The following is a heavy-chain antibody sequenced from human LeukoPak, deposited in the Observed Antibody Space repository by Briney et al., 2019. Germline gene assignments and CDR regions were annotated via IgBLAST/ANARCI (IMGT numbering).Heavy chain of an antibody. V-gene: IGHV4-59*01. D-gene: IGHD6-13*01. CDR3: ACYRSSLWFWFDP. J-gene: IGHJ5*02. Sequence: SETLSLTCPVSARSLSSCYWSWLRQLPGKGLEWIGYIYYSGSTNYNPSLKSRVTISVDTSKNQFSLKLSFGPAADTAVYYCACYRSSLWFWFDPWGQGTLVTVSS. CDR1: ARSLSSCY. CDR2: IYYSGST.